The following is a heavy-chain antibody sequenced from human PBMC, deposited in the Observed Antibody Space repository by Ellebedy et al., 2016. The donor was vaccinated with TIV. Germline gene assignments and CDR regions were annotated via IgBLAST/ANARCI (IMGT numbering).Heavy chain of an antibody. CDR3: ARARVWGFWTGSFPPHFFDY. D-gene: IGHD3/OR15-3a*01. V-gene: IGHV4-59*01. Sequence: SETLSLTXTVSGGSISGYYWSWFRQSPGKGLEWIGYIHDSGSTNFHPSLKSRVTISVDRPKNQFSLKLTSVTAADTAVYYCARARVWGFWTGSFPPHFFDYWGQGTLVTVSS. CDR1: GGSISGYY. J-gene: IGHJ4*02. CDR2: IHDSGST.